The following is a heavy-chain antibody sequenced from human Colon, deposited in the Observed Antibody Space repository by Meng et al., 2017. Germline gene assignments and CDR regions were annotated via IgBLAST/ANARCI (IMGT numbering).Heavy chain of an antibody. CDR1: GGSLSNSNW. J-gene: IGHJ4*02. Sequence: QLQRQESGSGLVKPSGTLSLTCAVSGGSLSNSNWWSWVRQSTGKGLEWIGEIYHSGNTNYNPSLKSRVTISVDKSKNQFSLKVSSVTAADTAVYYCASRGFSYGYVSFWGQGTLVTVSS. D-gene: IGHD5-18*01. V-gene: IGHV4-4*02. CDR2: IYHSGNT. CDR3: ASRGFSYGYVSF.